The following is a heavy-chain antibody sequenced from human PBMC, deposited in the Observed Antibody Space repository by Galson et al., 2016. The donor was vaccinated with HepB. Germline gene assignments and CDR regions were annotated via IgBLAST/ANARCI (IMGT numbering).Heavy chain of an antibody. V-gene: IGHV3-21*04. J-gene: IGHJ6*02. CDR3: AKRMYSSGWLGGYGMDV. D-gene: IGHD6-19*01. CDR1: GFTFSSYS. CDR2: ISSSGTYM. Sequence: SLRLSCAASGFTFSSYSMNWVRQAPGKGLEWVSSISSSGTYMYYADSMKGRFTISRDNAKNSLYLQINSLRAEDTAVYYCAKRMYSSGWLGGYGMDVWGQGTTVTVSS.